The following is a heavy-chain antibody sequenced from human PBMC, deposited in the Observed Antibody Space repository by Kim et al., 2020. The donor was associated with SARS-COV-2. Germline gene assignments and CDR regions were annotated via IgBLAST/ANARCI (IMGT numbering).Heavy chain of an antibody. J-gene: IGHJ6*02. Sequence: SETLSLTCAVYGGSFSGYYWSWIRQPPGKGLEWIGEINHSGSTNYNPSLKSRVTISVDTSKNQFSLKLSSVTAADTAVYYCARGRGGTTVVTLGLGYYYYYGMDGWGQGTTVNVSS. CDR2: INHSGST. D-gene: IGHD4-17*01. CDR1: GGSFSGYY. V-gene: IGHV4-34*01. CDR3: ARGRGGTTVVTLGLGYYYYYGMDG.